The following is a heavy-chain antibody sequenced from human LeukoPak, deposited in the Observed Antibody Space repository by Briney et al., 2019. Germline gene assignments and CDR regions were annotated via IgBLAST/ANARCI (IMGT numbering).Heavy chain of an antibody. CDR2: IFYSGTI. V-gene: IGHV4-59*08. CDR3: ARPRDGYNFGAFVM. J-gene: IGHJ3*02. CDR1: GXSINNHY. D-gene: IGHD5-24*01. Sequence: SETLSLTCTVSGXSINNHYWSWIRQPPGKGLEWIGSIFYSGTINYNPSLKSRVTISADTSKNQFSLKLTSVTAADTAVYFCARPRDGYNFGAFVMWGQGTLVTVSS.